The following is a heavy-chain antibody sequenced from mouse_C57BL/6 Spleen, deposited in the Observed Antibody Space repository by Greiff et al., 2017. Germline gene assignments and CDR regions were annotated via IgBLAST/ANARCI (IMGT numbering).Heavy chain of an antibody. CDR1: GFTFSSYA. CDR3: NYAMDY. J-gene: IGHJ4*01. Sequence: EVQGVESGGGLVKPGGSLKLSCAASGFTFSSYAMSWVRQTPDKRLEWVATISDGGSYTYYPDNVKGRFTISRDNAKNNLYLQMSHLKSEDTAMYYCNYAMDYWGQGTSVTVSS. V-gene: IGHV5-4*01. CDR2: ISDGGSYT.